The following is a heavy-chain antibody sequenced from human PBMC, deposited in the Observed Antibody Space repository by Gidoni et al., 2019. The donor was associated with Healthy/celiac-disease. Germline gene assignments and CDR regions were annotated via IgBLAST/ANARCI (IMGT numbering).Heavy chain of an antibody. CDR3: ARDTARGYSSSFRAEYFQH. J-gene: IGHJ1*01. D-gene: IGHD6-6*01. V-gene: IGHV3-11*01. CDR2: ISSSGSTI. Sequence: QVQLVESGGGLVKPGGSLRLSCAASGFTFSDSYMSWIRQAPGKGLEWVSYISSSGSTIYYADSVKGRFTISRDNAKNSLYLQMNSLRAEDTAVYYCARDTARGYSSSFRAEYFQHWGQGTLVTVSS. CDR1: GFTFSDSY.